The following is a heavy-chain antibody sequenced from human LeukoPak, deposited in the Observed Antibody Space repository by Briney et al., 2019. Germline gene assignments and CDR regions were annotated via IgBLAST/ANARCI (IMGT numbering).Heavy chain of an antibody. V-gene: IGHV3-74*01. CDR1: GFTFSSYW. J-gene: IGHJ4*02. CDR2: INSDGSFT. D-gene: IGHD1-26*01. CDR3: AKLVGATTLD. Sequence: GGSLRLSCAASGFTFSSYWMHWVRQAPGKGLVWVSRINSDGSFTNYADSVKGRFTISRDNSKNTLYLQMNSLRAEDTAVYYCAKLVGATTLDWGQGTLVTVSS.